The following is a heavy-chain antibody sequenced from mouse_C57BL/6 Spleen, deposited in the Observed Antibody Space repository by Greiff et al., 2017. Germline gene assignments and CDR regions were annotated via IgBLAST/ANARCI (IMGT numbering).Heavy chain of an antibody. Sequence: VQLQQPGAELVKPGASVKVSCKASGYTFTSYWMHWVKQRPGQGLEWIGRIHPSDSDTNYNQKFKGKATLTVDKSSSTAYMQLSSLTSEDSAVYYWAMRRITTVVAGFDYWGQGTTLTVSS. CDR3: AMRRITTVVAGFDY. CDR2: IHPSDSDT. CDR1: GYTFTSYW. V-gene: IGHV1-74*01. D-gene: IGHD1-1*01. J-gene: IGHJ2*01.